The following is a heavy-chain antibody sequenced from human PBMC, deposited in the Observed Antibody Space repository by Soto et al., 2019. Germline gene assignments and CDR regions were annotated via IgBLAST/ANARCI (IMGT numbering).Heavy chain of an antibody. CDR1: GYSFTSYW. J-gene: IGHJ6*02. CDR2: IYPGDSDT. D-gene: IGHD3-22*01. CDR3: ARQNAYYYDSSPRGYYGMDV. V-gene: IGHV5-51*01. Sequence: RGESLKISCKGSGYSFTSYWIGWVRQMPGKGLEWMGIIYPGDSDTRYSPSFQGQVTISADKSISTAYLQWSSLKASDTAMYYCARQNAYYYDSSPRGYYGMDVWGQGTTVTVSS.